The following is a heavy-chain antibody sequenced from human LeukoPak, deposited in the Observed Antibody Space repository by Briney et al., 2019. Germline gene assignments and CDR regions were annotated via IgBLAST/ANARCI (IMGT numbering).Heavy chain of an antibody. V-gene: IGHV1-46*01. J-gene: IGHJ3*01. CDR1: GYTLTSHY. CDR2: ISPRGGAT. CDR3: ASGMQLRVGELFLDTRYDGFDL. Sequence: GASVKVSCKASGYTLTSHYMHWVRQAPGQGLEWMGLISPRGGATIYGQKFQGRVTMTSDTSTSTVYMELSSLRPADTAVYYSASGMQLRVGELFLDTRYDGFDLWGQGTMVTVSS. D-gene: IGHD3-16*01.